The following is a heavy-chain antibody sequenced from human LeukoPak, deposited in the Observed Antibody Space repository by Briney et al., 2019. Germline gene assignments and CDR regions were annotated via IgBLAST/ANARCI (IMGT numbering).Heavy chain of an antibody. J-gene: IGHJ6*03. D-gene: IGHD4/OR15-4a*01. CDR2: VNWNGGST. Sequence: GGSLRLSCAASGFTFDDYGMSWVRQAPGKGLEWVSGVNWNGGSTVYADSVKGRFTISRDNAKNSLYLQLNSLRAEDTALYYCAREAGGDYGDYYYYYYMDVWGKGTTVTVSS. V-gene: IGHV3-20*04. CDR3: AREAGGDYGDYYYYYYMDV. CDR1: GFTFDDYG.